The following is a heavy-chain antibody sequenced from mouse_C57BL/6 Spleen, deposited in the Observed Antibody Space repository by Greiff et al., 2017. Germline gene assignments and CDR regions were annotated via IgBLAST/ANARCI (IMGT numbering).Heavy chain of an antibody. CDR3: ARRGITTRYYYAMDY. J-gene: IGHJ4*01. D-gene: IGHD2-4*01. Sequence: DVMLVESGGGLVQPGGSLKLSCAASGFTFSDYYMYWVRQTPEKRLEWVAYISNGGGSTYYPDTVKGRFTISRDNAKNTLYLQMSRLKSEDTAMYYCARRGITTRYYYAMDYWGQGTSVTVSS. CDR1: GFTFSDYY. CDR2: ISNGGGST. V-gene: IGHV5-12*01.